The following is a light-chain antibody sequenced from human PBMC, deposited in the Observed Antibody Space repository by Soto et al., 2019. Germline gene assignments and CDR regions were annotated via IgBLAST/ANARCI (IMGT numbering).Light chain of an antibody. V-gene: IGKV3-20*01. CDR3: HQYGTPPFT. Sequence: IVLTQSPGTVSLSPGERATLSCRASEPIGRAYFAWYQQKPGQTPRLLLYGASNRAAGIPDRFSGSGSGTDFTLTISRLEPEDSAVYYCHQYGTPPFTFGQGTKLEIK. CDR2: GAS. CDR1: EPIGRAY. J-gene: IGKJ2*01.